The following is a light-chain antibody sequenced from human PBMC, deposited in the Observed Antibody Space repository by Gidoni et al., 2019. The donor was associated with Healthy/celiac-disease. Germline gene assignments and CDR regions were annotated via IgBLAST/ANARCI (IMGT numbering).Light chain of an antibody. J-gene: IGKJ4*01. CDR1: QSVSSGY. Sequence: IVLTQSPGTLSLSPGERANLSCRASQSVSSGYLAWYQQKPGQAPRLLIYGASGRATGIPDRFSGSGSGTDFTLTISILKPEDFAVYFYQQYGSSPPELTFGGGTKVEIK. V-gene: IGKV3-20*01. CDR2: GAS. CDR3: QQYGSSPPELT.